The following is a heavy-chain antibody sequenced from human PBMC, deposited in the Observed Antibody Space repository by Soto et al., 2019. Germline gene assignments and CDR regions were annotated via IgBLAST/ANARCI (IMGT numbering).Heavy chain of an antibody. CDR1: GFSFNNYP. CDR2: ISGGGTGT. D-gene: IGHD3-22*01. CDR3: AKGHYYDNVGNWVANQAFDS. J-gene: IGHJ4*02. V-gene: IGHV3-23*01. Sequence: EVQLLQSGGGVVQPGGSLRLSCAVSGFSFNNYPMNWVRLAPGKGLEWVSSISGGGTGTYSADAVRGRFTISSDKSRNTVYLQMSSLRAEDTAVYYCAKGHYYDNVGNWVANQAFDSWGQGSLVTVSS.